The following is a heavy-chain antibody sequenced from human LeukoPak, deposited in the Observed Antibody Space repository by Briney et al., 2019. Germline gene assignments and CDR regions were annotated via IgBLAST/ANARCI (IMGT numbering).Heavy chain of an antibody. CDR3: ARSRVALDY. Sequence: ASVKVSCKASGYTFTDYYMHWVRQAPGQGLEWMGWINPNSGDTNCAQKFQGWVTMTRDTSTSTVYMELSSLRSEDTAVYYCARSRVALDYWGQGTLVTVSS. V-gene: IGHV1-2*04. D-gene: IGHD2-21*01. CDR1: GYTFTDYY. CDR2: INPNSGDT. J-gene: IGHJ4*02.